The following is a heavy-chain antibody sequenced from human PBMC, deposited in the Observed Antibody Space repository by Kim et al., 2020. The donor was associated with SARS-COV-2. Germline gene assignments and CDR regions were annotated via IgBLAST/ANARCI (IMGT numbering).Heavy chain of an antibody. Sequence: YSRKFRGRVTIARDTSARTAYMGLSSLRSEDTAVYYCARDRAAAAEGLDYWGQGTLVTVSS. V-gene: IGHV1-3*01. D-gene: IGHD6-13*01. CDR3: ARDRAAAAEGLDY. J-gene: IGHJ4*02.